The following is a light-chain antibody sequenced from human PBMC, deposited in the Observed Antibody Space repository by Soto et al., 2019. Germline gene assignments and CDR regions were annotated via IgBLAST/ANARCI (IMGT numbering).Light chain of an antibody. CDR2: DVS. J-gene: IGLJ2*01. V-gene: IGLV2-11*01. CDR3: CSYAGDLAL. Sequence: QSVLTQPRSVSGSPGQSVTISCTGTSSDVGGYDFVSWYQQHPGKAPKLMISDVSKRPSGVPDRFSGSKSGNTASLTISGLQAEDEADYYCCSYAGDLALFXGGTKLTVL. CDR1: SSDVGGYDF.